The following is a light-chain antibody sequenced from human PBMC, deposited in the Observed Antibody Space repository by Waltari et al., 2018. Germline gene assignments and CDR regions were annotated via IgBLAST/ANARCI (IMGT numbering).Light chain of an antibody. J-gene: IGLJ3*02. CDR3: QTWGTGIQV. Sequence: QLVLTQSPSASASLGASVKLTCTLSSGHTNYDIAWHQQQPEKGPRYLMRLKSDGNHIKGDGIPDRFSGASSGAERYLTISRRQSDDEADYYCQTWGTGIQVFGGGTKLTGL. CDR2: LKSDGNH. CDR1: SGHTNYD. V-gene: IGLV4-69*01.